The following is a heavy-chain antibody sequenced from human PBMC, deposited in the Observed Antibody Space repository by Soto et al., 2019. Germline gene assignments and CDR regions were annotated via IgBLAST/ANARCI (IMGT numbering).Heavy chain of an antibody. CDR3: ARVAEAGARRHYFDY. J-gene: IGHJ4*02. Sequence: QVQLEESGGGLVKPGGSLRLSCAASGFTFSDYYMSWVRQAPGKGLEWISYISSVSSYTSYADSVKGRVTISRDNAKNSLFLHMNSLRAEGTAVYYCARVAEAGARRHYFDYWGLGTLVTVSS. CDR1: GFTFSDYY. D-gene: IGHD6-19*01. V-gene: IGHV3-11*05. CDR2: ISSVSSYT.